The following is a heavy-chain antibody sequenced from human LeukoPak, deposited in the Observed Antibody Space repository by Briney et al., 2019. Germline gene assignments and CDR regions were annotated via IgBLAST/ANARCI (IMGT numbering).Heavy chain of an antibody. CDR1: GFTVSTNY. Sequence: GGSLRLSCAASGFTVSTNYMSWVRQAPGKGLEWVSVIYSGGSTYYADSVKGRFTFSRDNSKNTLYLQMNSLRAEDTAVYYCARDHSPEYNSSAGYFQLWGQGTLVTVSS. D-gene: IGHD6-6*01. CDR2: IYSGGST. V-gene: IGHV3-66*01. CDR3: ARDHSPEYNSSAGYFQL. J-gene: IGHJ1*01.